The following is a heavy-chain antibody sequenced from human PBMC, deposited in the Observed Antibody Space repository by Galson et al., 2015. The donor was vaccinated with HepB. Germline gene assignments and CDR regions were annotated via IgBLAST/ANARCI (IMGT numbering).Heavy chain of an antibody. Sequence: SLRLSCAASGFNFGDYVMSWFRQAPGKGLEWVGFIRSNAYGGTTEYAASVKGRFTISRDDSKSIVYLQMNGLKTEDTAVYYCSTQSSSSPDYWGQGTLVTVSS. V-gene: IGHV3-49*03. CDR3: STQSSSSPDY. J-gene: IGHJ4*02. CDR2: IRSNAYGGTT. D-gene: IGHD6-6*01. CDR1: GFNFGDYV.